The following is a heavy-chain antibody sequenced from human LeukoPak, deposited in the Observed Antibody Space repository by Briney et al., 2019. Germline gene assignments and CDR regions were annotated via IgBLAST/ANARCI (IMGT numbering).Heavy chain of an antibody. CDR3: ANGGYTSSWYVVDY. J-gene: IGHJ4*02. Sequence: GGSLRLSCAASGVTFSSYGMHWVRQAPGQGLEWVAVISYDGSNKYYADSVKGRFTISRDNSKNTLYLQMSSLRPEDTAVYYCANGGYTSSWYVVDYWGQGTLVTVSS. CDR1: GVTFSSYG. D-gene: IGHD6-13*01. V-gene: IGHV3-30*18. CDR2: ISYDGSNK.